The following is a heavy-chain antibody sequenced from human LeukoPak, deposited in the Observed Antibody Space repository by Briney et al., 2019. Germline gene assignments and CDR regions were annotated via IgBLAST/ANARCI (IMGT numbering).Heavy chain of an antibody. J-gene: IGHJ4*02. D-gene: IGHD3-10*01. Sequence: GGSLRLSCAASGFTFSSYSMNWVRQAPGKGLEWVSYISSSSRTIYYADAVKGRFTISRDNAKSSLWLQMNSLRAEDTAVYYCARDRGDYYFDYWGQGTLVTVSS. CDR3: ARDRGDYYFDY. CDR2: ISSSSRTI. CDR1: GFTFSSYS. V-gene: IGHV3-48*01.